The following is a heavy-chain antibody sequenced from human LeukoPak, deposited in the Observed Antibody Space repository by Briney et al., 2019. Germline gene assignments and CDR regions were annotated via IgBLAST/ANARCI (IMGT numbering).Heavy chain of an antibody. CDR2: IKNKTDGGTT. J-gene: IGHJ4*02. D-gene: IGHD3-10*01. CDR3: TTDWGYYYGSDY. Sequence: GGSLRLSCAASGFTFSNAWMSWVRQAPGKGLEWVGRIKNKTDGGTTDYAAPVKARFTISRDDSKNTLYLQMNSLKTEDPAVYSCTTDWGYYYGSDYWGQGTLVTVSS. V-gene: IGHV3-15*01. CDR1: GFTFSNAW.